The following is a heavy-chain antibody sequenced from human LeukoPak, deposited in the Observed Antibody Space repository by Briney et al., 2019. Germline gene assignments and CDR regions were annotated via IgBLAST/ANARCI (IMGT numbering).Heavy chain of an antibody. J-gene: IGHJ4*02. V-gene: IGHV3-48*04. CDR2: ISSSSSTI. D-gene: IGHD2-21*02. Sequence: PGGALRLSCAASVFTCSSYSMNWVRHSPGKGLERVSYISSSSSTINYADSVKGRFTTSRDNAKNSLYLQMNSLRAEDTAVYYCARDLVDLAYCGGDCYSCFDDWGQGTLVTVSS. CDR1: VFTCSSYS. CDR3: ARDLVDLAYCGGDCYSCFDD.